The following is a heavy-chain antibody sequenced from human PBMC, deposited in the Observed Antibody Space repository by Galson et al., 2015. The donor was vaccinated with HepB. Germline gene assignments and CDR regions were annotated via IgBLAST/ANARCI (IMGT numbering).Heavy chain of an antibody. V-gene: IGHV3-7*03. Sequence: SLRLSCAASGFTFSSYWMSWVRQAPGKGLEWVANIKQDGSEKYYVDSVKGRFTISRDNAKNSLYLQTNSLRAEDTAVYYCARGTIAVAGKRDYWGQGTLVTVSS. J-gene: IGHJ4*02. CDR1: GFTFSSYW. CDR3: ARGTIAVAGKRDY. CDR2: IKQDGSEK. D-gene: IGHD6-19*01.